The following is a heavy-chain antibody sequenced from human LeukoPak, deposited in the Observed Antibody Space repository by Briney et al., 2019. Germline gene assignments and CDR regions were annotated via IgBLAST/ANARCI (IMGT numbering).Heavy chain of an antibody. J-gene: IGHJ4*02. CDR3: VREARESGGFDY. CDR1: GFTFRSYW. Sequence: SGGSLRLSCAGSGFTFRSYWMSWVRQAPGMGLEWVANIKQDGSEKYYVDSVKGRFTISRDNAKNSLYLQMNSLRAEDTAVYYCVREARESGGFDYWGQGTLVTVSS. D-gene: IGHD2-15*01. V-gene: IGHV3-7*01. CDR2: IKQDGSEK.